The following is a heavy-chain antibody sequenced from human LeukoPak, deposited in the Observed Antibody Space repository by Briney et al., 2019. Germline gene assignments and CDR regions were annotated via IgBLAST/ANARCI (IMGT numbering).Heavy chain of an antibody. Sequence: ASVKVSCKASGGTFISYAISWVRQAPGQGLEWMGGIIPIFGTANYAQKFQGRVTITADESTSTAYMELSSLRSEDTAVYYCARDQGPYDFWSGYYLGYFDYWGQGTLVTVSS. J-gene: IGHJ4*02. CDR1: GGTFISYA. V-gene: IGHV1-69*13. CDR3: ARDQGPYDFWSGYYLGYFDY. D-gene: IGHD3-3*01. CDR2: IIPIFGTA.